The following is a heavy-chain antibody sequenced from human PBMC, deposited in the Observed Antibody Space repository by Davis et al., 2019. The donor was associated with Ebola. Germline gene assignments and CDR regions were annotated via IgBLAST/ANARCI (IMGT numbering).Heavy chain of an antibody. CDR2: ISGSGGST. Sequence: GESLKISCAASGFTFSSYAMSWVRQAPGKGLEWVSAISGSGGSTYYADSVKGRFTISKDNAKNSLYLQMNSLRAEDTAVYYCARDQFTTRFYYYYGMDVWGQGTTVTVSS. J-gene: IGHJ6*02. D-gene: IGHD3-16*01. CDR3: ARDQFTTRFYYYYGMDV. CDR1: GFTFSSYA. V-gene: IGHV3-23*01.